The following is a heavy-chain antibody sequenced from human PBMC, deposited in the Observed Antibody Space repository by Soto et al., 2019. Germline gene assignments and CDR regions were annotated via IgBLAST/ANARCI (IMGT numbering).Heavy chain of an antibody. J-gene: IGHJ6*02. D-gene: IGHD3-22*01. CDR1: GFTFSSYG. CDR3: AKEYYYDSSGYYGRVGYYYYGMDV. V-gene: IGHV3-30*18. Sequence: QVQLVESGGGVVQPGRSLRLSCAASGFTFSSYGMHWVRQAPGKGLEWVAVISYDGSNKYYADSVKGRFTISRDNSKNTLNLQMNSLRAEDTAVYYFAKEYYYDSSGYYGRVGYYYYGMDVWGQGTTVTVSS. CDR2: ISYDGSNK.